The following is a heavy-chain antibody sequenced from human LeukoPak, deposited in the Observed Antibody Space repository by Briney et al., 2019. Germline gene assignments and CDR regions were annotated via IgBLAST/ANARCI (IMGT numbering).Heavy chain of an antibody. V-gene: IGHV1-69*13. CDR2: IIPIFGTA. J-gene: IGHJ6*03. Sequence: ASVKVSCNASGGTFSSYAISWVRQAPGQGLEWMGGIIPIFGTANYAQEFQGRVTITADESTSTAYMELSSLRSEDTAVYYCARATHDYSNYGYYYNYMDVWGKGTTVTVSS. CDR3: ARATHDYSNYGYYYNYMDV. CDR1: GGTFSSYA. D-gene: IGHD4-11*01.